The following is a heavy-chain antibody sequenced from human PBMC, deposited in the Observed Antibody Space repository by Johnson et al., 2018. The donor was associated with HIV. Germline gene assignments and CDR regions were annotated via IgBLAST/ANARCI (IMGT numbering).Heavy chain of an antibody. CDR3: ATGSPTVTTNAFDI. CDR2: ISYDGSDK. J-gene: IGHJ3*02. Sequence: QVQLVESGGGVVQPGRSLRLYCAASGLTFGSYPLHWVRQAPGRGLEWVAVISYDGSDKYYANSVKGRFSISRDNSKNTLSLLMNSLREEDTAVYYCATGSPTVTTNAFDIWGQGTMVTVSS. D-gene: IGHD4-17*01. CDR1: GLTFGSYP. V-gene: IGHV3-30-3*01.